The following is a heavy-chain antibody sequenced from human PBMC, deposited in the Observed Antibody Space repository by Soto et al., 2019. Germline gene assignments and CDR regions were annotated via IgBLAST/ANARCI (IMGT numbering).Heavy chain of an antibody. J-gene: IGHJ4*02. Sequence: GGSLRLSCAASGFAFYSYSMSWVRQDPGRGLEWVSGISASGGSSHYADSVKGRFTISRDNSKNTTYLQMNSLRAEDTAVYYSAKDSQLDYWGQGTLVTVSS. CDR1: GFAFYSYS. V-gene: IGHV3-23*01. CDR2: ISASGGSS. CDR3: AKDSQLDY.